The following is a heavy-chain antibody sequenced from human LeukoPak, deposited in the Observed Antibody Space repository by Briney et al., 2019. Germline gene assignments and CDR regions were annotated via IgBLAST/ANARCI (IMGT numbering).Heavy chain of an antibody. CDR3: VRARRDYVWGSYRSYPDY. V-gene: IGHV4-34*01. CDR2: INHSGST. CDR1: GGSFSGHY. Sequence: PSETLSLTCAVYGGSFSGHYWSWIRQPPGKGLEWIGEINHSGSTNYNPSLKSRVTISVDTSKNQFSLKLSSVTAADTAVYYCVRARRDYVWGSYRSYPDYWGQGTLVTVSS. J-gene: IGHJ4*02. D-gene: IGHD3-16*02.